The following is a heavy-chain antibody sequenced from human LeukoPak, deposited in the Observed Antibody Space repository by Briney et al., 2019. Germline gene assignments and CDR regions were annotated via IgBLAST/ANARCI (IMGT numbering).Heavy chain of an antibody. J-gene: IGHJ4*02. CDR1: GFTFSRYS. V-gene: IGHV3-30*01. Sequence: PGGSLRLSCAASGFTFSRYSMHWVRQAPGKGLEWVAVISYDGSNKYYADSVKGRFTISRANSKNTLYLQMNSLRAEDTAVYYCAREAAAHDYWGQGTLVTVSS. CDR2: ISYDGSNK. D-gene: IGHD6-13*01. CDR3: AREAAAHDY.